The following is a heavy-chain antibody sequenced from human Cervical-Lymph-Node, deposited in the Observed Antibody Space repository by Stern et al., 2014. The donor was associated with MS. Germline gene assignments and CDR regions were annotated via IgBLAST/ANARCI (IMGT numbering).Heavy chain of an antibody. CDR1: GGTFSSYT. CDR3: AREGIPGAGGTFDN. V-gene: IGHV1-69*15. J-gene: IGHJ4*02. CDR2: IIPNFGTT. D-gene: IGHD1-26*01. Sequence: DQLVESGAEVKKPGSSVKVSCKVSGGTFSSYTLNWVRQAPGQGLEWMGTIIPNFGTTKYAQTLQGKVTITADGSTSTAYMEVSSLRSEDTAVYYCAREGIPGAGGTFDNWGQGTLVIVSS.